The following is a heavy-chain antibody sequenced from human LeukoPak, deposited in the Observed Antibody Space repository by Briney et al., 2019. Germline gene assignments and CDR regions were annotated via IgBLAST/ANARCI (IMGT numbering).Heavy chain of an antibody. CDR3: ARVPIAVAGKSDY. D-gene: IGHD6-19*01. J-gene: IGHJ4*02. CDR2: IYYSGST. Sequence: SETLSLTCTVSGGSISSSSYYWGWIRQPPGKGLEWIGSIYYSGSTYYNPSLKSRVTISVDTSKNQFSLKLSSVTAADTAVYYCARVPIAVAGKSDYWGQGTLVTVSS. CDR1: GGSISSSSYY. V-gene: IGHV4-39*07.